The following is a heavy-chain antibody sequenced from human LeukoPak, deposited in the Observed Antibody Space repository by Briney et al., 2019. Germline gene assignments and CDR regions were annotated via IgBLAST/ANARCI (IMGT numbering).Heavy chain of an antibody. V-gene: IGHV4-59*08. CDR2: VFHTRTT. CDR1: GGSISTYY. CDR3: ARTYCGTNACPFDH. Sequence: SETLSLTCTVSGGSISTYYWSWIRQPPGKGLECLGFVFHTRTTNYNPSLQSRVTISVDTSKNQFSLKLSSVTAADTAMYYCARTYCGTNACPFDHWGQGNLVTVSS. J-gene: IGHJ4*02. D-gene: IGHD2-21*01.